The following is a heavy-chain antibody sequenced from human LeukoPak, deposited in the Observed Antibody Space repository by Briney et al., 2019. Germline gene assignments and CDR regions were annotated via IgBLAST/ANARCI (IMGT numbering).Heavy chain of an antibody. CDR1: GYTFTSYY. CDR2: INPSGGST. J-gene: IGHJ6*02. V-gene: IGHV1-46*01. Sequence: ASVKVSCKASGYTFTSYYMHWVRQAPGQGLEWMGIINPSGGSTSYAQKFQGRVTMTEDTSTDTAYMELSSLRSEDTAVYYCATDLATNLDVWGQGTTVTVSS. D-gene: IGHD4/OR15-4a*01. CDR3: ATDLATNLDV.